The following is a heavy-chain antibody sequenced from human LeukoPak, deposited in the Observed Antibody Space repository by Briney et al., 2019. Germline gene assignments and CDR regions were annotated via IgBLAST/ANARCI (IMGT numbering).Heavy chain of an antibody. CDR2: VYYSGST. Sequence: SETLSLTCTVSGGSVSNASYYWSWIRQPPGKGLYWIGYVYYSGSTNYSPSLQSRVTVSVDTSKNQFSLKLTSVTAADTAVYYCARVRYGSGSYYFDNWGQGTLVTVSS. J-gene: IGHJ4*02. D-gene: IGHD3-10*01. V-gene: IGHV4-61*01. CDR1: GGSVSNASYY. CDR3: ARVRYGSGSYYFDN.